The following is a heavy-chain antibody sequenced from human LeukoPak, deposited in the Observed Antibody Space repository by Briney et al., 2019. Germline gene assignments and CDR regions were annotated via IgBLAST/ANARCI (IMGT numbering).Heavy chain of an antibody. CDR3: AREPQLAAAAIDAFDI. D-gene: IGHD6-13*01. CDR2: ISAYNGNT. V-gene: IGHV1-18*01. CDR1: GYTFTSYG. Sequence: GASVKVSCKASGYTFTSYGISRVRQAPGQGLEWMGWISAYNGNTNYAQKLQGRVTMTTDTSTSTAYMELSSLRSEDTAVYYCAREPQLAAAAIDAFDIWGQGTMVTVSS. J-gene: IGHJ3*02.